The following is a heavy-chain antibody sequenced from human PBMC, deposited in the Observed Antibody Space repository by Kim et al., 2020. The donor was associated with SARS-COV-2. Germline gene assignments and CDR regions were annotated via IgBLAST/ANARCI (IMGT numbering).Heavy chain of an antibody. CDR1: IVTFNSYV. V-gene: IGHV3-33*05. CDR3: ARDLPRSVTLDF. D-gene: IGHD4-4*01. J-gene: IGHJ6*02. CDR2: ISRAGQFQ. Sequence: GGSLRLSCTTSIVTFNSYVFHWVRQAPGKGLEWVGRISRAGQFQEFGDPVKGRVTISRDNSKKSIYLQMNALRHEDTGVYYCARDLPRSVTLDFGGQGTTVTVCS.